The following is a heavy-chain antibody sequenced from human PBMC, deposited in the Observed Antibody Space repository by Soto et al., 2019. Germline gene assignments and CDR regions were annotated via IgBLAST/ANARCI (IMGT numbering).Heavy chain of an antibody. D-gene: IGHD2-15*01. CDR3: ARSHPYFVVVVAAIAATGFDP. CDR1: GGTFSSYA. J-gene: IGHJ5*02. CDR2: SIPIFGTA. Sequence: GASVKVSCKASGGTFSSYAIGWVRQAPGQGLEWMGGSIPIFGTANYAQKFQGRVTITADESTSTAYMELSSLRSEDTAVYYCARSHPYFVVVVAAIAATGFDPWGQGTLVTVSS. V-gene: IGHV1-69*13.